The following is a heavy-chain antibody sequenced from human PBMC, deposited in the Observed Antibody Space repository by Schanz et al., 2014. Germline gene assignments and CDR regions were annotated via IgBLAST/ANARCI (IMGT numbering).Heavy chain of an antibody. CDR1: GFSFSSYS. J-gene: IGHJ3*02. CDR2: ISTTGSTI. CDR3: AKGRFGELSAFDI. Sequence: EVQLVESGGGVVQPGGSLRLSCAASGFSFSSYSLNWVRQAPGKGLEWVSYISTTGSTIYYADSVRGRFTISRDNSKNTLFLQMNSLRAEDTAVYYCAKGRFGELSAFDIWGQGTMVTASS. V-gene: IGHV3-48*01. D-gene: IGHD3-10*01.